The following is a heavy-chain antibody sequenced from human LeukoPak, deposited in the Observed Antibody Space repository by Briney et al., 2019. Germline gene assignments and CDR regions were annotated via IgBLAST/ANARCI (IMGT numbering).Heavy chain of an antibody. V-gene: IGHV4-4*07. CDR3: AREVEMATRSMDV. J-gene: IGHJ6*03. CDR1: GGSISSYY. D-gene: IGHD5-24*01. CDR2: IYSSGSS. Sequence: SETLSLTCTVSGGSISSYYWSWIRQPAGKGLEWIGRIYSSGSSNYSPSLKSRVTMSVDTSNNQFSLKLSSVTAADTAVYYCAREVEMATRSMDVWGKGTTVTVSS.